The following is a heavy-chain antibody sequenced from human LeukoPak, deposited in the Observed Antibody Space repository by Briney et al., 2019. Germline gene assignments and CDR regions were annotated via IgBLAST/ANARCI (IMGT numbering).Heavy chain of an antibody. Sequence: GGPLRLSCAASGFTFSSYSMNWVRQAPGKGLEWVSSITTSSGYISYADSVKGRFTISRDDAKNSLYLQMNSLRAEDTAVYYCARGRPTSGWFFGDYWGQGTLVTVSS. CDR2: ITTSSGYI. CDR1: GFTFSSYS. V-gene: IGHV3-21*01. D-gene: IGHD6-19*01. CDR3: ARGRPTSGWFFGDY. J-gene: IGHJ4*02.